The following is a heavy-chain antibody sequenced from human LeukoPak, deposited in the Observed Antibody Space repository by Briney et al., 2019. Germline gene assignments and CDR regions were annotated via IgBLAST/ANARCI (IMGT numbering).Heavy chain of an antibody. CDR2: ISSSGSTI. V-gene: IGHV3-48*03. Sequence: GGSLRLSCAASGFTFSSYEMNWVRQAPGKGLEWVSYISSSGSTIYYADSVKGRFTISRDNAKNSLYLQMNSLRAEDTAVYYCARDTCSGYYYDADYFDYWGQGTLVTVSS. CDR1: GFTFSSYE. D-gene: IGHD3-22*01. CDR3: ARDTCSGYYYDADYFDY. J-gene: IGHJ4*02.